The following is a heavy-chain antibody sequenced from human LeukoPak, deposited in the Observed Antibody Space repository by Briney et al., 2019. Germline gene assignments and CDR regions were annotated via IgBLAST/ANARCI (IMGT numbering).Heavy chain of an antibody. CDR2: IYYSGNT. CDR1: GGSISSSSYY. J-gene: IGHJ3*02. V-gene: IGHV4-39*07. Sequence: SETLSLTCTVSGGSISSSSYYWGWIRQPPGKGLEWIGSIYYSGNTYYNPSLESRVTISVDTSKNQFSLKLSSVTAADTAVYYCARYTVVTPGDAFDIWGQGTVVTVSS. CDR3: ARYTVVTPGDAFDI. D-gene: IGHD4-23*01.